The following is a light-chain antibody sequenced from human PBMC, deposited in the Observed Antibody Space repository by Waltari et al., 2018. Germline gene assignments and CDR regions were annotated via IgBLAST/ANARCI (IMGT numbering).Light chain of an antibody. V-gene: IGLV2-14*01. J-gene: IGLJ3*02. CDR1: SSDIGTYDY. CDR3: SSYISSGAWV. Sequence: QSALTQPASVSGSPGQSITISCSGSSSDIGTYDYVSWYQQHPGKAPKLLISDVTKRPSGVSDRFSGSRSGSTASLTISGLQAEDEADYYCSSYISSGAWVFGGGTKLTVL. CDR2: DVT.